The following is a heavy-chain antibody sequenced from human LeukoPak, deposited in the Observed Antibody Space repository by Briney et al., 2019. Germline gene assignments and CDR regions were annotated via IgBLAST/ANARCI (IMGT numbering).Heavy chain of an antibody. V-gene: IGHV4-59*01. J-gene: IGHJ4*02. D-gene: IGHD1-26*01. CDR1: GGSTSSYY. Sequence: SQTLSLTCTVSGGSTSSYYRSWIRQPPGKGLKAIGYIYYSGSTNYNPSLKSRVTISVDTPKNQFSLKLSSVTAADTAVYYCARIVGAITHFDYWGQGTLVTVSS. CDR3: ARIVGAITHFDY. CDR2: IYYSGST.